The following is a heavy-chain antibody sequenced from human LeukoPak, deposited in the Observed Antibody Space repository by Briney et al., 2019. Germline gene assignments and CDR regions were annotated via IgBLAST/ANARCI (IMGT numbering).Heavy chain of an antibody. Sequence: SQSLSLTSSLSGDSIRSGTYYWGSIRQPPGEGLEWIGSISYTGGTYYNPSLKSRVTISVDTSKNQFPLKMSSVTAADKAVYYCARHAGGIAASGTRPFDYWGQGTLVTVSS. J-gene: IGHJ4*02. CDR3: ARHAGGIAASGTRPFDY. CDR1: GDSIRSGTYY. CDR2: ISYTGGT. V-gene: IGHV4-39*01. D-gene: IGHD6-13*01.